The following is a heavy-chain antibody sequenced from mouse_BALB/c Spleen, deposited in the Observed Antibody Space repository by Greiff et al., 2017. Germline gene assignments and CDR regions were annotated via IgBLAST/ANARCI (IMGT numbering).Heavy chain of an antibody. V-gene: IGHV5-17*02. CDR1: GFTFSSFG. D-gene: IGHD1-1*01. J-gene: IGHJ4*01. Sequence: EVKVEESGGGLVQPGGSRKLSCAASGFTFSSFGMHWVRQAPEKGLEWVAYISSGSSTIYYADTVKGRFTRSRDHPKNTLFLQMTSLRSEDTAMYYCARWVVASDYYAMDYWGQGTSVTVSA. CDR3: ARWVVASDYYAMDY. CDR2: ISSGSSTI.